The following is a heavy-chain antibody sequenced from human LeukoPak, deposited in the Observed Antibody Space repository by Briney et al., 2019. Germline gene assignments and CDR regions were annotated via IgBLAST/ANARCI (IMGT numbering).Heavy chain of an antibody. V-gene: IGHV1-69*13. J-gene: IGHJ1*01. D-gene: IGHD1-14*01. CDR1: GGTFSRHT. CDR3: ARDSSEFRSLLFH. CDR2: VTPMFGTS. Sequence: SVKVSCKASGGTFSRHTISWVRQSPGQGLEWMGGVTPMFGTSNYAQKFRGRVTITADESTSTAYVELSSLRSEDTAVYYCARDSSEFRSLLFHWGQGTLVTVSS.